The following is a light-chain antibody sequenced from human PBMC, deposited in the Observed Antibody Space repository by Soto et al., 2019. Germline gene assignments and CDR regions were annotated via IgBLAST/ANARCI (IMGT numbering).Light chain of an antibody. Sequence: QAASVSGSRGQSIIISCVGRNTDVGQDKSVSWYQQGPGKAPKLLIFEVTNRPSGVSNRFSGSRSGNTASLTISGLQPDDEGDYFCVSYTDTDTLVFGTGTKLTVL. CDR1: NTDVGQDKS. CDR2: EVT. J-gene: IGLJ1*01. V-gene: IGLV2-14*01. CDR3: VSYTDTDTLV.